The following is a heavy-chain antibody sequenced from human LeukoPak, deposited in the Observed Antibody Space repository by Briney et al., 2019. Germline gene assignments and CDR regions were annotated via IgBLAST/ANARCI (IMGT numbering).Heavy chain of an antibody. CDR2: IYYSGST. V-gene: IGHV4-39*07. CDR1: GGSISSSSYY. D-gene: IGHD6-13*01. J-gene: IGHJ6*03. Sequence: SETLPLTCTVSGGSISSSSYYWGWIRQPPGKGLEWIGSIYYSGSTYYNPSLKSRVTISVDTSKNQFSLKLSSVTAADTAVYYCARMVAAARNHYYYYMDVWGKGTTVTVSS. CDR3: ARMVAAARNHYYYYMDV.